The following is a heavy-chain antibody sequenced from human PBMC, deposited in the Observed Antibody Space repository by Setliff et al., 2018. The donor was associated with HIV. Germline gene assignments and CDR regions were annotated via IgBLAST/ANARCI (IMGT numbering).Heavy chain of an antibody. J-gene: IGHJ3*02. CDR1: GGSIGGFY. CDR2: FYTSGST. Sequence: PSETLSLTCTVSGGSIGGFYWNWIRQSAGKGLQWIGRFYTSGSTNYNPSLKSRVTMSVDTSKNQFSLKLTSVSAADTAVYYCARDRIEVLVDGPHDVFDIWGRGTMVTVSS. CDR3: ARDRIEVLVDGPHDVFDI. V-gene: IGHV4-4*07. D-gene: IGHD2-2*01.